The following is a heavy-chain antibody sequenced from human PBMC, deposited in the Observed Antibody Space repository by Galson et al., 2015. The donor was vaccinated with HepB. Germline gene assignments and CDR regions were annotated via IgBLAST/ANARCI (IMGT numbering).Heavy chain of an antibody. CDR2: IYYSGST. CDR1: GGSLSSSSYY. V-gene: IGHV4-39*01. J-gene: IGHJ4*02. D-gene: IGHD3-16*01. Sequence: TLSLTCTVSGGSLSSSSYYWGWIRQPPGKGLEWIGSIYYSGSTYYNPSLKSRVTISVDTSKNQFSLKLSSVTAADTAVYYCARRQRGGANLRYFDYWGQGTLVTVSS. CDR3: ARRQRGGANLRYFDY.